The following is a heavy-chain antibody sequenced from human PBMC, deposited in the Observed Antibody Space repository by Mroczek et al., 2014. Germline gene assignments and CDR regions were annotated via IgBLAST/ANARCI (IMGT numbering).Heavy chain of an antibody. CDR3: ARHGQLPAVGAFDI. D-gene: IGHD6-6*01. J-gene: IGHJ3*02. CDR1: GGSISSSSYY. Sequence: QVQLVQSGPGLVKPSETLSLTCTVSGGSISSSSYYWGWIRQPPGKGLEWIGSIYYSGSTYYNPSLKSRVTISVDTSKNQFSLKLSSVTAADTAVYYCARHGQLPAVGAFDIWGQGTMVTVSS. V-gene: IGHV4-39*01. CDR2: IYYSGST.